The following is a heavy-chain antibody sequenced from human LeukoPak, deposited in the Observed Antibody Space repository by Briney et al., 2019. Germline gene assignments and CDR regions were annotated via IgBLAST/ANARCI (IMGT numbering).Heavy chain of an antibody. D-gene: IGHD2-2*01. Sequence: SETLSLTCTVSGGAISSSDYYWGWVRQPPGKGLEWIGSIYHSGSSYDNPSLKSRVTMSVDTSKNQFSLRLTPVTAADTAVYYCVRLGVVCLDQNWFDPWGQGTLVTVSS. CDR3: VRLGVVCLDQNWFDP. CDR1: GGAISSSDYY. J-gene: IGHJ5*02. V-gene: IGHV4-39*07. CDR2: IYHSGSS.